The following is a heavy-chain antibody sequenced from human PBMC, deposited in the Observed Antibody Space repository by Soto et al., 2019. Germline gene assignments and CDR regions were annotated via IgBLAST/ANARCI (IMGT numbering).Heavy chain of an antibody. J-gene: IGHJ3*02. Sequence: GGSLRLSCAASGFTFSNYAMNWVRQAPGRGLEWVSVIGGDASTYYADSVKGRFTVSRDNSKNTLYLQMDSLRAEDTAVYYCAKDFVAYNRIYDPFDIWGQGTMVTV. CDR1: GFTFSNYA. CDR2: IGGDAST. D-gene: IGHD1-1*01. CDR3: AKDFVAYNRIYDPFDI. V-gene: IGHV3-23*01.